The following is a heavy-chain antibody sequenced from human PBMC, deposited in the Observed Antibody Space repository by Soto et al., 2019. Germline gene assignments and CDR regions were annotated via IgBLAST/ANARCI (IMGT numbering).Heavy chain of an antibody. V-gene: IGHV3-30*18. D-gene: IGHD3-10*01. CDR2: ISYDGSNK. Sequence: QVQLVESGGGVVQPGRSLRLSCAASGFTFSSYGMHWVRQAPGKGLEWVAVISYDGSNKYYADSVKGRFTISRDNSKNTLYLQMNRLRAEDTAVYYCAKEVRGSGSYYVGGMDVWGQGTTVTVSS. CDR1: GFTFSSYG. CDR3: AKEVRGSGSYYVGGMDV. J-gene: IGHJ6*02.